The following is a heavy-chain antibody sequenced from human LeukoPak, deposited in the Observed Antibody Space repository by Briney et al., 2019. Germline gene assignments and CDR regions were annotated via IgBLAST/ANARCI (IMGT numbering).Heavy chain of an antibody. CDR3: ARVVHVGMGNSARYYGMDV. Sequence: AETLSLTCTVSGGSISGYYWSWIRQPPGKGLEWIGYRHYSGSTNYNPSLKSRVTISVDTSKNQFSLNLNSVTAADTAVYYCARVVHVGMGNSARYYGMDVWGQGTTVTVSS. CDR2: RHYSGST. CDR1: GGSISGYY. J-gene: IGHJ6*02. D-gene: IGHD6-13*01. V-gene: IGHV4-59*01.